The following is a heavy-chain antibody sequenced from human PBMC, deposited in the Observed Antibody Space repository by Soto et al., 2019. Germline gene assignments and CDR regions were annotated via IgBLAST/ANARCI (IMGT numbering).Heavy chain of an antibody. V-gene: IGHV3-33*01. D-gene: IGHD2-15*01. Sequence: QVQLVESGGGVVQSGRSLRLSCATSGFTFSNYGMHWVRQAPGKGLEWVAVIWYDGSTERYAASVKGRFTISRVNSGNTLYLQMNSLRDEDTSIYYCARAGVEEAIQVGYLQYWGQGTLVTVSS. CDR3: ARAGVEEAIQVGYLQY. CDR1: GFTFSNYG. J-gene: IGHJ1*01. CDR2: IWYDGSTE.